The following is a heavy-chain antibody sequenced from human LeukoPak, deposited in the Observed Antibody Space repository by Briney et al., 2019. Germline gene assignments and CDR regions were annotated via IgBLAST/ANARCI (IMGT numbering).Heavy chain of an antibody. J-gene: IGHJ4*02. CDR1: GGSISSYY. D-gene: IGHD2-15*01. Sequence: SETPSLTRTVSGGSISSYYWSWIRQAPGKGLEWIGHIYYSGSTNYNPSLASRVTISVDTSKNQFSLKLSSVTATDTALYYCARGGTDFDYWGQGTLVTVSS. CDR3: ARGGTDFDY. CDR2: IYYSGST. V-gene: IGHV4-59*08.